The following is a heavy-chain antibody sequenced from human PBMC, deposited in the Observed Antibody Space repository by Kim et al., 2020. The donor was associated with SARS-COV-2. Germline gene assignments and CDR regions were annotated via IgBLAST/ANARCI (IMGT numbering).Heavy chain of an antibody. J-gene: IGHJ6*02. CDR3: AKAGGGLDV. Sequence: GSNIIYADSVKGRFTISRDNAKNTLYLQMNSLRAEDTAVYYCAKAGGGLDVWGQGTTVTVSS. D-gene: IGHD3-10*01. V-gene: IGHV3-74*01. CDR2: GSNI.